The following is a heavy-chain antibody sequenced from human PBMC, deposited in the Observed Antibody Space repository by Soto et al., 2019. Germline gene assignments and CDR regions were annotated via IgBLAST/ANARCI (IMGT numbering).Heavy chain of an antibody. CDR2: ISSSSSYI. D-gene: IGHD6-19*01. J-gene: IGHJ4*02. Sequence: EVQLVESGGGLVKPGGSLRLSCAASGFTFSSYSMNCVRQAPGKGLEWVSSISSSSSYIYYADSVKGRFTISRDNAKNALYLQMNSLRAEDTAVYYCARDSSGWYPPDYWGQGTLVTVSS. CDR1: GFTFSSYS. CDR3: ARDSSGWYPPDY. V-gene: IGHV3-21*01.